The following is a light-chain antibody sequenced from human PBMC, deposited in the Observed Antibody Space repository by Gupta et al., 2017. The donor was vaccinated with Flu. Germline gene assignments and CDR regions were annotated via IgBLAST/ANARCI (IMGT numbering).Light chain of an antibody. CDR3: QEWDRTTVV. CDR1: ELGDKY. Sequence: SYELTQTPSVSVSAGQTASISCSGDELGDKYTFWYQQKAGQSPVVVIYQDTKRPSGLPERFSGSSSANTATLTSGGTQAMDEDDYYCQEWDRTTVVFGGGTKVTVL. J-gene: IGLJ2*01. V-gene: IGLV3-1*01. CDR2: QDT.